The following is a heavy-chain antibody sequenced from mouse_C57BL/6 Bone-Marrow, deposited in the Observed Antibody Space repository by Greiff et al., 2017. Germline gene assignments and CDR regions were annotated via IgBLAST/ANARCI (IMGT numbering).Heavy chain of an antibody. CDR3: ARGWDYFDY. D-gene: IGHD3-3*01. J-gene: IGHJ2*01. CDR2: IYPGDGDT. Sequence: VKLVESGAELVQPGASVKISCKVSGYAFSTYWMNWVKQRPGKGLEWIGQIYPGDGDTNYKGKFKGKATLTADKYYRTAYLQLSSLTSEDAAVYFCARGWDYFDYWGQGTTLTVSS. V-gene: IGHV1-80*01. CDR1: GYAFSTYW.